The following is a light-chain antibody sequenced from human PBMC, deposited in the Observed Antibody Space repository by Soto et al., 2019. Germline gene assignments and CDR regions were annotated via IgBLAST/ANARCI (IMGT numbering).Light chain of an antibody. Sequence: IQMKQSPSSLSASVGDSVTVTCRASQSINICLTWSQQKAGKAHTLLIYGASSLQRWVPSRFPGGGSRTDFTLAICSLQPEGFATYYCQQSYRSPYTFGQGTKLEIK. CDR1: QSINIC. CDR2: GAS. V-gene: IGKV1-39*01. J-gene: IGKJ2*01. CDR3: QQSYRSPYT.